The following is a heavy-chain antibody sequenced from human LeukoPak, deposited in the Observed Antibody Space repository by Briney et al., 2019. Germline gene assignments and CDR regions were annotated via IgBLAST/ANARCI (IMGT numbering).Heavy chain of an antibody. CDR2: VNWSGSGT. CDR1: GFIFDHYA. Sequence: GGSLRLSCAASGFIFDHYALNWVRQIPGKGLEWVSGVNWSGSGTGYADSVRGRFTISRDNAKNSLYLQMNSLRAEDTAVYYCARDSSSTSLDFDYWGQGTLVNVSS. D-gene: IGHD6-6*01. J-gene: IGHJ4*02. CDR3: ARDSSSTSLDFDY. V-gene: IGHV3-20*04.